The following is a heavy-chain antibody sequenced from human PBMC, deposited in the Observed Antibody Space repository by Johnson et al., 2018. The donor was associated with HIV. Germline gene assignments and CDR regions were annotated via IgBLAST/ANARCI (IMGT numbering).Heavy chain of an antibody. D-gene: IGHD3-16*02. V-gene: IGHV3-20*04. J-gene: IGHJ3*02. CDR2: INWNGGST. CDR1: GFTFSSYA. CDR3: ARGGLGYQNIHDPFDI. Sequence: VQLVESGGGLVQPGGSLRLSCAASGFTFSSYAMNWVRQAPGKGLEWVSGINWNGGSTGHADPVKGRFTISRDNAKNSLYLQMNSLRVEDTALYYCARGGLGYQNIHDPFDIWGQGTMVTVSS.